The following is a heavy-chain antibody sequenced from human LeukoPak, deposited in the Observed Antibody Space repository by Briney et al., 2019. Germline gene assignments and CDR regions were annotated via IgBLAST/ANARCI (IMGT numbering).Heavy chain of an antibody. V-gene: IGHV3-48*01. CDR2: ISTGSSTT. CDR1: EFAFSTYN. D-gene: IGHD6-19*01. CDR3: AKDVWALAEIAVAGTTFDY. Sequence: GGSLRLSCAASEFAFSTYNMNWVRQAPGKGLEWVSYISTGSSTTYYADSVKGRFTISRDNSKNTLYLQMNSLRAEDTAVYYCAKDVWALAEIAVAGTTFDYWGQGTLVTVSS. J-gene: IGHJ4*02.